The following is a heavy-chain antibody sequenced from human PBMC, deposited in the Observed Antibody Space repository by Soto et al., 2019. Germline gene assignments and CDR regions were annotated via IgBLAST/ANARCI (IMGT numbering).Heavy chain of an antibody. CDR2: ISYDGSNK. CDR1: GFTFSSYG. CDR3: AKDLFEFFGVGSRRSFYYYGMDV. J-gene: IGHJ6*02. V-gene: IGHV3-30*18. D-gene: IGHD3-3*01. Sequence: GGSLRLSCAASGFTFSSYGMHWVRHAPGKGLEWVAVISYDGSNKYYADSVKGRFTISRDNSKNTLYLQMNSLRAEDTAVYYCAKDLFEFFGVGSRRSFYYYGMDVWGQGTTVTVSS.